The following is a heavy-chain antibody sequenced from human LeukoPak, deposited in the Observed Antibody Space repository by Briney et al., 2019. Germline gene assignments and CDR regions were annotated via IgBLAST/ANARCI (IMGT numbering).Heavy chain of an antibody. CDR2: ISGSGGST. J-gene: IGHJ5*02. D-gene: IGHD6-13*01. V-gene: IGHV3-23*01. Sequence: PGGSLRLSCAASGVTFSSYAMSWGRQAPGKGLEWVSAISGSGGSTYYADSVKGRFTISRDNSKNTLYLQMNSLRAEDTAVYYCAKDCGIAAAGTDSGANWFDPWGQGTLVTVSS. CDR1: GVTFSSYA. CDR3: AKDCGIAAAGTDSGANWFDP.